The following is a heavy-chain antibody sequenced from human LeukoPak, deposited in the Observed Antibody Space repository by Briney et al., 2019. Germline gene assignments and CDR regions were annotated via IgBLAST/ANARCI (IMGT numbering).Heavy chain of an antibody. V-gene: IGHV4-34*01. D-gene: IGHD6-19*01. CDR3: AREPGFYSSGLYFDY. CDR2: INHSGST. J-gene: IGHJ4*02. CDR1: GGSFSGYY. Sequence: SETLSLTCAVYGGSFSGYYWSWIRHPPGEGLEWIGEINHSGSTNYNPSLKSRVTISVDTSKNQFSLKLNSVTAAHTAVYYCAREPGFYSSGLYFDYWGQGTLVTVSS.